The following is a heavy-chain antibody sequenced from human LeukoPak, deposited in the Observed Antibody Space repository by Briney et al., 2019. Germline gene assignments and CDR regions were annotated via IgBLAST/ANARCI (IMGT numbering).Heavy chain of an antibody. CDR2: INPNSGGT. Sequence: ASVKVSCKASGYTFTGYYMHWVRQAPGQGLEWMGWINPNSGGTNYAQKFQGRVTIAADRSTSTAYMELSSLRSEDTAVYYCARGPGDKFDPWGQGTLVTVSS. CDR1: GYTFTGYY. V-gene: IGHV1-2*02. D-gene: IGHD3-16*01. CDR3: ARGPGDKFDP. J-gene: IGHJ5*02.